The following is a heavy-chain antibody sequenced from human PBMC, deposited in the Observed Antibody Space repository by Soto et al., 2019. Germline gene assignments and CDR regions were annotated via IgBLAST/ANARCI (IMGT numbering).Heavy chain of an antibody. CDR3: AKGRVTVYYYYMDV. J-gene: IGHJ6*03. V-gene: IGHV3-30*18. CDR2: ISYDGSNK. CDR1: GFTFSSYG. Sequence: QVQLVESGGGVVQPGRSLRLSCAASGFTFSSYGMHWVRQAPGKGLEWVAVISYDGSNKYYADSVKGLFTISRDNSKITLYLQMNSLRAEDTAVYYCAKGRVTVYYYYMDVWGKGTTVTVSS. D-gene: IGHD2-21*02.